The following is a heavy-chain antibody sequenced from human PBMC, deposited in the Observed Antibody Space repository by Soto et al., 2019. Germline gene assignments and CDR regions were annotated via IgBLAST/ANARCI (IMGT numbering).Heavy chain of an antibody. CDR2: ISWNSGSI. CDR3: AKDHSSSWYGNWFDP. V-gene: IGHV3-9*01. J-gene: IGHJ5*02. Sequence: GGSLRLSCAASGFTFDDYAMHWVRQAPGKGLEWVSGISWNSGSIGYADSVKGRFTISRDNAKNSLYLQMNSLRAEDTALYYCAKDHSSSWYGNWFDPWGQGTLVTVSS. CDR1: GFTFDDYA. D-gene: IGHD6-13*01.